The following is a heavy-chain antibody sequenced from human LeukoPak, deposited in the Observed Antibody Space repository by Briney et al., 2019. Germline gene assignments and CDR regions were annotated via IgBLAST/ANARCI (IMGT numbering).Heavy chain of an antibody. CDR2: IGTYDGDT. Sequence: GASVKVSCKASGYIFTSYAISWVRQAPGQGLEWMGWIGTYDGDTRYVQKFQDRVTMTTDTATSTAYMELRSLTSDDTAVYFCARDKRPGTPGFGDYWGQGTLVTVSS. D-gene: IGHD2-15*01. CDR1: GYIFTSYA. J-gene: IGHJ4*02. CDR3: ARDKRPGTPGFGDY. V-gene: IGHV1-18*01.